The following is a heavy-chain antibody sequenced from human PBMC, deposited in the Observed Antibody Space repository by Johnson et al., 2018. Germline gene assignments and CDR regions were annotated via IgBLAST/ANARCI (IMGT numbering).Heavy chain of an antibody. CDR2: INHSGST. D-gene: IGHD2-21*02. J-gene: IGHJ3*02. CDR1: GGSFSGYY. CDR3: AGFVVVTAEVAFDI. Sequence: QVQLQQWGAGLLKPSETLSLTCAVYGGSFSGYYWSWIRQPPGKGLEWIGEINHSGSTNYNPSLKSRVTISVDTSKNQFSLKLSSVTAADTAVYYCAGFVVVTAEVAFDIWGQGTMVTVSS. V-gene: IGHV4-34*01.